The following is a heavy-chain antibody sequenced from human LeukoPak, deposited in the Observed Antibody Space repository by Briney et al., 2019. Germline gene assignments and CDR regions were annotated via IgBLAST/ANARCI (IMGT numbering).Heavy chain of an antibody. Sequence: SETLSLTCTVAGGSISSYYWGLIRQPPGKGLEWIGYIYYSGSTNYNPSLKSRVTISVDTSKNQFILKLSSVTGADTAVYYCARGHNYEFWSGYEPNWFDPWGQGTLVTVSS. V-gene: IGHV4-59*01. CDR3: ARGHNYEFWSGYEPNWFDP. J-gene: IGHJ5*02. CDR2: IYYSGST. D-gene: IGHD3-3*01. CDR1: GGSISSYY.